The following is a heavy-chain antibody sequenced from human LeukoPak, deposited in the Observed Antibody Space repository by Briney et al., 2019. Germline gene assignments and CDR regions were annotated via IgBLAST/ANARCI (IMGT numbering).Heavy chain of an antibody. CDR2: IYYSGST. J-gene: IGHJ4*02. CDR1: GGSISSYY. Sequence: SETLSLTCTVSGGSISSYYWSWIRQPPGQGLEWTGYIYYSGSTNYNPSLKSRVTISVDTSKNQFSLKLSSVTAADTAVCYCARGFPFREYEFDYWGQGTLVTVSS. V-gene: IGHV4-59*01. CDR3: ARGFPFREYEFDY. D-gene: IGHD3-10*01.